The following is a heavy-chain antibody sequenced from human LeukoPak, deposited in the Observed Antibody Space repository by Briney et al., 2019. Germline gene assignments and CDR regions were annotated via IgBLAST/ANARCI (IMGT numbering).Heavy chain of an antibody. D-gene: IGHD6-13*01. CDR3: ARGRQQLATFYYYYYMDV. Sequence: SETLSLTCTVSGGSISSGSYYWSWIRQPAGKGLEWIGRLYTSGSTNYNPSLKSRVTISVDTSKNQFSLKLTSVTAADTAAYYCARGRQQLATFYYYYYMDVWGKGTTVTVSS. CDR1: GGSISSGSYY. CDR2: LYTSGST. J-gene: IGHJ6*03. V-gene: IGHV4-61*02.